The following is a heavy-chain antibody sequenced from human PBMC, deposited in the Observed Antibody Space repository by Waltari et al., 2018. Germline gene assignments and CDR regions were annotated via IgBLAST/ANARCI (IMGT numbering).Heavy chain of an antibody. CDR1: GFIFSIYG. J-gene: IGHJ3*01. D-gene: IGHD2-21*01. V-gene: IGHV3-7*01. CDR2: IKEDGSDE. CDR3: ARGAYNHAFDS. Sequence: EERLVESGGGVVQPGGSLRLSCTASGFIFSIYGMRWLRQAPGKGLEWFANIKEDGSDEYYVGSVKGRFTISRDNSKNSLYLQMNSLTVEDTALYYCARGAYNHAFDSWGQGTMVTVSS.